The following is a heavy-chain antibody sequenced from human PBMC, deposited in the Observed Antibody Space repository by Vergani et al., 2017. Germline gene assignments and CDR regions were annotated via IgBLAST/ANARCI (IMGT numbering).Heavy chain of an antibody. Sequence: DVHLAESGGGFFQPGGSLRLSCSASGFSFNSYRMHWVRQVPGKGLLWVSRIKSDGSITAYADSVKGRFTISRDNAQNTLYLQMNSLRVEDTGVYHCVRDRGLCAGGRCYTEAWDYWGQGTPVTVSS. J-gene: IGHJ4*02. D-gene: IGHD2-2*02. CDR2: IKSDGSIT. V-gene: IGHV3-74*03. CDR3: VRDRGLCAGGRCYTEAWDY. CDR1: GFSFNSYR.